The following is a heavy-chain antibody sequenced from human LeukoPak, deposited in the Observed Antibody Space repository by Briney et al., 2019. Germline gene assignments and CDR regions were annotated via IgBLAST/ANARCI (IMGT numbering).Heavy chain of an antibody. V-gene: IGHV4-4*07. CDR2: IYTSGST. J-gene: IGHJ6*04. CDR3: ARAKRAITMVRGVKKYYYYGIDV. D-gene: IGHD3-10*01. Sequence: PSETLSLTCTVSGGSISSYYWSWIRQPAGKGLEWIGRIYTSGSTNYNPSLKSRVTISVDTSKNQFSLKLSSVTAADTAVYYCARAKRAITMVRGVKKYYYYGIDVWGKGTTVTVSS. CDR1: GGSISSYY.